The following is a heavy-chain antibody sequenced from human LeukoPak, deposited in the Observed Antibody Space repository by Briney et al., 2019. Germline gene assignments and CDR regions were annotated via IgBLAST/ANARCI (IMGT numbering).Heavy chain of an antibody. CDR1: GVTFSSYA. CDR3: ARDVYIAAAGSFDY. Sequence: GGSLRLSCAASGVTFSSYAMHWVRQAPGKGLEWVAVISYDGSNKYYADSVKGRFTISRDNSKNTLYLQMNSLRAEDTAVYYCARDVYIAAAGSFDYWGQGTLVTVSS. V-gene: IGHV3-30-3*01. D-gene: IGHD6-13*01. CDR2: ISYDGSNK. J-gene: IGHJ4*02.